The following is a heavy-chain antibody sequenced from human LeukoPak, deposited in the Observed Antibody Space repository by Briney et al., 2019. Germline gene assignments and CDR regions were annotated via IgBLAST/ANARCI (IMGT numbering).Heavy chain of an antibody. D-gene: IGHD6-13*01. V-gene: IGHV4-34*01. CDR2: INHSGST. J-gene: IGHJ4*02. CDR1: GGSFSGYY. CDR3: ASSDSSSWYVRVVYYVY. Sequence: SDTLSLTCAVYGGSFSGYYRSWIRQPPGKGLEWIGEINHSGSTNYNPSLKTRVTISVDTSKNQFSLKLSSVTAADTAVYYCASSDSSSWYVRVVYYVYWGQGTLVTVSS.